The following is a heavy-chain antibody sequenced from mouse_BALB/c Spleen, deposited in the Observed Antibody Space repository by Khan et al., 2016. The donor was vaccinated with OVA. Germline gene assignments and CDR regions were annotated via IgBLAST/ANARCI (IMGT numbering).Heavy chain of an antibody. D-gene: IGHD2-10*01. CDR2: IWSDGST. Sequence: QVQLQQSGPGLVAPSQSLSITCTISGFSLTNYGVHWVRQPPGKGLEWLVVIWSDGSTTYNSALKSRLIISKDNSKRQVFLKMNSLQTDDTGMYFCARQPYYHYNIMDYWGQGTSVTVSS. CDR3: ARQPYYHYNIMDY. V-gene: IGHV2-6-1*01. J-gene: IGHJ4*01. CDR1: GFSLTNYG.